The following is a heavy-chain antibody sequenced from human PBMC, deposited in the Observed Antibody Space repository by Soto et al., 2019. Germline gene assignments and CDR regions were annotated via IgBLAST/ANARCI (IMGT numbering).Heavy chain of an antibody. CDR3: ARSYSYGYHFDY. CDR2: IHRADSET. Sequence: GESLKISCKCSGNSFADYWIGWVRQMPGKGLEWMGIIHRADSETRYSPSFQGQVTISVDKSNSTAFLQWSSLKASDSAMYYCARSYSYGYHFDYWGQGTGVTVSS. V-gene: IGHV5-51*01. J-gene: IGHJ4*02. D-gene: IGHD5-18*01. CDR1: GNSFADYW.